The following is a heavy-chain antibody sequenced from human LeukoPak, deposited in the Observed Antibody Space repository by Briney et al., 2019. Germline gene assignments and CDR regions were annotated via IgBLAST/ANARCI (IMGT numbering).Heavy chain of an antibody. Sequence: GGSLRLSCAASGFTFSSYWMTWARQAPGKGLEWVAIILYDGSNKFYTDSVRGRFTISRDNSKNTLHLQMNSLKPEDTAVYYCAKGDYSFDYWGQGTLVTVSS. CDR3: AKGDYSFDY. CDR2: ILYDGSNK. CDR1: GFTFSSYW. J-gene: IGHJ4*02. V-gene: IGHV3-30*18. D-gene: IGHD4-11*01.